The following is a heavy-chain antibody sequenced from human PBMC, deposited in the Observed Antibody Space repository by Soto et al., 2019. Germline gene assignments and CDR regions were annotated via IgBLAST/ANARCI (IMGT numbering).Heavy chain of an antibody. Sequence: QITLKESGPTLVKPTQTLTLTCTFSGFSLSTSGVAVGWIRLPPGRALEWLALIYWDDDKRYSPSLNSRLSITKDSSKNQVVHTMTNMDPVDTATYYCAHRLSSGWYWIYWGKGTLVTVSS. J-gene: IGHJ4*02. CDR2: IYWDDDK. CDR1: GFSLSTSGVA. D-gene: IGHD6-19*01. V-gene: IGHV2-5*02. CDR3: AHRLSSGWYWIY.